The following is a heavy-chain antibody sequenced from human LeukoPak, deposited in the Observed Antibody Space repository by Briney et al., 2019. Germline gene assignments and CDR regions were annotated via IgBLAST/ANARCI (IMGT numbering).Heavy chain of an antibody. J-gene: IGHJ3*02. V-gene: IGHV3-74*01. CDR3: AKDWHSGSYYPEEDI. CDR2: INGDGSTT. D-gene: IGHD1-26*01. Sequence: QTGGSLRLSCAASGFTFSNYWMHWVRQAPGKGLVWVSRINGDGSTTNYADSVKGRFTISRDNSKNTLYLQMNSLRAEDTAMYYCAKDWHSGSYYPEEDIWGQGTMVTVSS. CDR1: GFTFSNYW.